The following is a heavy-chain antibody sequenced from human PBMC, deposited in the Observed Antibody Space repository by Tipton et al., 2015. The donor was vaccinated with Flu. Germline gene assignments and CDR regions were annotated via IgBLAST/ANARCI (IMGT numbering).Heavy chain of an antibody. CDR1: GGSISSSSHY. Sequence: LRLSCTVSGGSISSSSHYWGWIRQPPRKGLEWIGSIYYSGSTYYNPSLKSRVTISVDTSKNQFSLKLSSVTAADTAVYYCARAGYSSGWTAHYYFDYWGQGTLVTVSS. V-gene: IGHV4-39*07. D-gene: IGHD6-19*01. CDR3: ARAGYSSGWTAHYYFDY. J-gene: IGHJ4*02. CDR2: IYYSGST.